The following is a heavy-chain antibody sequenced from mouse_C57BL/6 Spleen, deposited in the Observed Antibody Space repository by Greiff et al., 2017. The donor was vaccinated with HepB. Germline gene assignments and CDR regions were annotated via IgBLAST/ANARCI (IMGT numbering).Heavy chain of an antibody. Sequence: EVKLVESGGGLVKPGGSLKLSCAASGFTFSSYAMSWVRQTPEKRLEWVATISDGGSYTSYPDNVKGRCTISRDNAKNNLYLQMSHLKSEDTAMYYCAREGSSGYVWFAYWGQGTLVTVSA. CDR3: AREGSSGYVWFAY. J-gene: IGHJ3*01. V-gene: IGHV5-4*01. CDR1: GFTFSSYA. CDR2: ISDGGSYT. D-gene: IGHD3-2*02.